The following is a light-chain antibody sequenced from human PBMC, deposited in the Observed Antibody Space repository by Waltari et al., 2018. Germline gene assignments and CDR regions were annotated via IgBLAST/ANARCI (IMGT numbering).Light chain of an antibody. J-gene: IGKJ2*01. Sequence: EIVLTQSPGSLSLSQGERATLSCSASQSVDNTYLAWYQKKPGQAPRLLIFAASSRATGIPDRFSGGGSGTDFTLTISRLEPEDFAVYYCHHYGGSLPNTFGQGTKLEIK. CDR1: QSVDNTY. CDR2: AAS. V-gene: IGKV3-20*01. CDR3: HHYGGSLPNT.